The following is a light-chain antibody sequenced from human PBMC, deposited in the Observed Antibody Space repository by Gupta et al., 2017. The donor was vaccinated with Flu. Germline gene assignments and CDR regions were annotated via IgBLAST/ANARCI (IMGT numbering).Light chain of an antibody. V-gene: IGLV2-8*01. CDR1: SIDVGGYNY. CDR2: EVN. Sequence: SVTISCTGTSIDVGGYNYVSWYQQHPGKAPKLMIYEVNKRPSGVPNRFSGSKSGNTASLTVSGLQAEDEADYHCSSYAGNNKYVFGRGTKLTVL. CDR3: SSYAGNNKYV. J-gene: IGLJ3*02.